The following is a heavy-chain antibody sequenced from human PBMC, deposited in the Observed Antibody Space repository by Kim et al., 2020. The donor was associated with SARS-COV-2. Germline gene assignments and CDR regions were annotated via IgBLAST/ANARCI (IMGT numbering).Heavy chain of an antibody. CDR3: ARNSGVEATNGPFDY. Sequence: GGSLRLSCAASGFTFSSYAMHWVRQAPGKGLEWVAVISYDGSNKYYADSVKGRFTISRDNSKNTLYLQMNSLRAEDTAVYYCARNSGVEATNGPFDYWGQGTLVTVSS. J-gene: IGHJ4*02. D-gene: IGHD1-26*01. CDR1: GFTFSSYA. V-gene: IGHV3-30*04. CDR2: ISYDGSNK.